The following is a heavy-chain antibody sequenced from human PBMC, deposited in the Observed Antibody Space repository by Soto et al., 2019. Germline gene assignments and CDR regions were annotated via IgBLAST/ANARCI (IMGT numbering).Heavy chain of an antibody. Sequence: GASVKVSCKASGYTFTGYYMHWVRQAPGQGLEWMGWINPNSGGTNYAQKFQGRVTMTRDTSISTAYMELSRLRSDDTAVYYCATLAAAGPVRYYYGMDVWGQGTTVTVSS. CDR2: INPNSGGT. CDR3: ATLAAAGPVRYYYGMDV. V-gene: IGHV1-2*02. D-gene: IGHD6-13*01. J-gene: IGHJ6*02. CDR1: GYTFTGYY.